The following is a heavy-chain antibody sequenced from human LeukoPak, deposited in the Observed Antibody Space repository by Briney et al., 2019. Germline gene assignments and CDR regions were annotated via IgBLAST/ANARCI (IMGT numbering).Heavy chain of an antibody. CDR1: GFSSYA. D-gene: IGHD4-17*01. V-gene: IGHV1-69*05. CDR3: AKADYGEYYYMDV. J-gene: IGHJ6*03. Sequence: ASVKVSCKASGFSSYAISWVRQAPGQGLEWMGGIIPAFGTTNYAQKFQGRVTVTTDESTSTVYMELSGLRFEDTAAYYCAKADYGEYYYMDVWGKGTTVTVSS. CDR2: IIPAFGTT.